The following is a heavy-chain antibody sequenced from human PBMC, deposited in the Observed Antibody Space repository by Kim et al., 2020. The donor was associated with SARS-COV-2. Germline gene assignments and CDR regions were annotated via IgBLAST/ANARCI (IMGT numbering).Heavy chain of an antibody. CDR3: ARDFSADGNGLCVN. J-gene: IGHJ4*02. D-gene: IGHD6-13*01. Sequence: GGSLRLSCAASGFTFSSYGMHWVRQAPGKGLEWVAVISYDGSNKYYADSVKGRFTISRDNSKNTLYLQMNSLRAEDTAVYYCARDFSADGNGLCVNWGQGTLVAVSS. CDR1: GFTFSSYG. CDR2: ISYDGSNK. V-gene: IGHV3-33*05.